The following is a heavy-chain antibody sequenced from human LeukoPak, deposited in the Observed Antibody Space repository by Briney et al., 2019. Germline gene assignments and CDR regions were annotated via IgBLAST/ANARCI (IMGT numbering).Heavy chain of an antibody. Sequence: GRSLRLSCAASGFTLSSYAMHWVRQAPGKGLEWVAVISYDGSNKYYADSVKGRFTISRDNSKNTLYLQMNSLRAEDTAVYYCAKDDTFSYDSSANYWGQGTLVTVSS. D-gene: IGHD3-22*01. CDR2: ISYDGSNK. CDR3: AKDDTFSYDSSANY. CDR1: GFTLSSYA. J-gene: IGHJ4*02. V-gene: IGHV3-30*04.